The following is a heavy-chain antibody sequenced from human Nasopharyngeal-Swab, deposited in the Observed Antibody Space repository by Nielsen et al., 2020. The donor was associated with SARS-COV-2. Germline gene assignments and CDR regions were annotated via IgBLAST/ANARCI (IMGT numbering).Heavy chain of an antibody. D-gene: IGHD2-2*02. V-gene: IGHV3-30-3*02. CDR2: ISYEGSNK. CDR3: AKDGVVVPAAIGYNWFDP. Sequence: VRQATGKGLEWVAVISYEGSNKYYADSVKGRFTISRDNSKNTLYLQMNSLRAEDTAVYYCAKDGVVVPAAIGYNWFDPWGQGTLVTVSS. J-gene: IGHJ5*02.